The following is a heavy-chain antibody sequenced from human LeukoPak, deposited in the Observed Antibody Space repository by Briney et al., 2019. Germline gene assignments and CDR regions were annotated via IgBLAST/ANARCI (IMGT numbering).Heavy chain of an antibody. J-gene: IGHJ4*02. V-gene: IGHV4-59*01. CDR3: ARDRDRSGDFDY. CDR1: GGSISSYY. CDR2: IYYSGST. Sequence: PSETLSLTCTVSGGSISSYYWSWIRQPAGKGLEWIVYIYYSGSTNYNPSLKSRVTISVDTSKNQFSLKLSSVTAADTAVYYCARDRDRSGDFDYWGQGTLVTVSS. D-gene: IGHD3-22*01.